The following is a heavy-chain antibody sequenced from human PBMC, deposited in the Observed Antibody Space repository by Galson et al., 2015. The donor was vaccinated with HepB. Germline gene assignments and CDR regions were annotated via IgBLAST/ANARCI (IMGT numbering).Heavy chain of an antibody. Sequence: GFTFRSYGMHWVRQSPGTGLEWVATISYDGSNKYYADSVKGRFTISRDNSKKTLYLDMHSLRVEDAALYYCVKVYSAYDQRDHWGQGTLVTVSS. CDR2: ISYDGSNK. CDR3: VKVYSAYDQRDH. D-gene: IGHD5-12*01. V-gene: IGHV3-30*18. J-gene: IGHJ4*02. CDR1: GFTFRSYG.